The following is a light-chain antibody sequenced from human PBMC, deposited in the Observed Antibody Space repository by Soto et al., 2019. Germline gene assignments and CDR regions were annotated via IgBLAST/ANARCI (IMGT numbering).Light chain of an antibody. CDR1: QSVSIN. CDR2: DAS. Sequence: EIVMTQSPATLSVSPVERATRSCRASQSVSINLAWYQQKPGQAPRLLIYDASNRATGIPARFSGSGSGTDFTLTISSLEPEDFAVYYCQQRSNWPPITFGQGTRLEIK. J-gene: IGKJ5*01. CDR3: QQRSNWPPIT. V-gene: IGKV3-11*01.